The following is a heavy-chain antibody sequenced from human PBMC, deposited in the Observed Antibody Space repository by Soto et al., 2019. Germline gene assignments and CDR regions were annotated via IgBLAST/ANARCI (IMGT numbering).Heavy chain of an antibody. Sequence: GESLKISCAASGFTFSSYAMSWVRQAPGKGLEWVSAISGSGGSTYYADSVKGRFTISRDNSKNTLYLQMNSLRAEDTAVYYCAKGPTVLMVYATPDYFDYWGQGTLVTVSS. D-gene: IGHD2-8*01. V-gene: IGHV3-23*01. J-gene: IGHJ4*02. CDR1: GFTFSSYA. CDR3: AKGPTVLMVYATPDYFDY. CDR2: ISGSGGST.